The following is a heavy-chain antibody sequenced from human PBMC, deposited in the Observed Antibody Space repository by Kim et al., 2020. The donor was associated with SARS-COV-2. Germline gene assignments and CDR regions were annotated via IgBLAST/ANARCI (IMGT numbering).Heavy chain of an antibody. J-gene: IGHJ6*02. Sequence: GGSLRLSCAASGFTFSSYSMNWVRQAPGKGLEWVSSISSSSSYIYYADSVKGRFTISRDNAKNSLYLQMNSLRAEDTAVYYCARWASVVVVAAAYYGMDVWGQGTTVTVSS. CDR2: ISSSSSYI. CDR1: GFTFSSYS. CDR3: ARWASVVVVAAAYYGMDV. V-gene: IGHV3-21*01. D-gene: IGHD2-15*01.